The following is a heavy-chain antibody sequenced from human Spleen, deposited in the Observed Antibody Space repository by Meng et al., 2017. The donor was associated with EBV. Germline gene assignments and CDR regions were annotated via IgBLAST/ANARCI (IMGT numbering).Heavy chain of an antibody. CDR2: ITSRSTYI. Sequence: EVELVESGGXLVKPGRSLXLSCVGSGFSFSSYSMNWFRQTPGKGLEWVSSITSRSTYIYYADAVQGRFTASRDNSRHSLYLQMNSLRAEDTAVYYCARVGPGAADSWGQGTLVTVSS. D-gene: IGHD3-10*01. CDR3: ARVGPGAADS. V-gene: IGHV3-21*02. J-gene: IGHJ4*02. CDR1: GFSFSSYS.